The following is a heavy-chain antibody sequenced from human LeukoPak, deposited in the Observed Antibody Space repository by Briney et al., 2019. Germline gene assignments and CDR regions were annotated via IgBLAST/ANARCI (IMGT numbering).Heavy chain of an antibody. J-gene: IGHJ4*02. D-gene: IGHD6-19*01. Sequence: GESLRLSCAVSGFTFRNAGMGWVRQAPGKGLEWVSAISGSGGSTYYADSVKGRFTISRDNSKNTLYLQMNSLRAEDTAVYYCAKPVAVAGTGAGSFDYWGQGTLVTVSS. CDR3: AKPVAVAGTGAGSFDY. CDR2: ISGSGGST. CDR1: GFTFRNAG. V-gene: IGHV3-23*01.